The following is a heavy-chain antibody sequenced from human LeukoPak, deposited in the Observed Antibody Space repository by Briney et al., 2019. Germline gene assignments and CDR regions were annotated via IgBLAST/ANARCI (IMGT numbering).Heavy chain of an antibody. J-gene: IGHJ4*02. CDR1: GFTFSSYA. V-gene: IGHV3-30*01. CDR2: ISYDGSNK. D-gene: IGHD5-18*01. Sequence: GGSLRLSCAASGFTFSSYAMHWVRQAPGKGLDWVALISYDGSNKYYADSVKGRFTISRDNSKNTLCLQMNSLRAEDTAVYYCARDPTGGYSYGLLDYWGQGTLVTVSS. CDR3: ARDPTGGYSYGLLDY.